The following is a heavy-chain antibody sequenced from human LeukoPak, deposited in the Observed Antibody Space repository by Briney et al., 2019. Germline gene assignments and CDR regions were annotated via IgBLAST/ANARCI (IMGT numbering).Heavy chain of an antibody. CDR1: GGSISTSTYY. CDR3: ARDASGTCRRYDSSGYCDAFDI. D-gene: IGHD3-22*01. Sequence: SETLSLTCTVSGGSISTSTYYWGWIRQPPGKGLEWIGSIHYGGSTYYNPSLKSRVTISVDTSKNQFSLKLSSVTAADTAVYYCARDASGTCRRYDSSGYCDAFDIWGQGTMVTVSS. J-gene: IGHJ3*02. CDR2: IHYGGST. V-gene: IGHV4-39*07.